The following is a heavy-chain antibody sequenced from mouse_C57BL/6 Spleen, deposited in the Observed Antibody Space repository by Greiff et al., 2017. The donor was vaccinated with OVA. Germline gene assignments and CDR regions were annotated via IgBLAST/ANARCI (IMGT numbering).Heavy chain of an antibody. Sequence: QVQLQQSGPELVKPGASVKISCKASGYAFSSSWMNWVKQRPGKGLEWIGRIYPGDGDTNYNGKFKGKATLTADKSSSTAYMQLSSLTSEDSAVYFWARRGYYCGSSYSHWYFDVWGTGTTGTVSS. J-gene: IGHJ1*03. CDR3: ARRGYYCGSSYSHWYFDV. V-gene: IGHV1-82*01. CDR2: IYPGDGDT. D-gene: IGHD1-1*01. CDR1: GYAFSSSW.